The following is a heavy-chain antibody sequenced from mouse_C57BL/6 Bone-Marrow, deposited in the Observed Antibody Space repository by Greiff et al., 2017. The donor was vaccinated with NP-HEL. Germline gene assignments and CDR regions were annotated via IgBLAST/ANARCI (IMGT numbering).Heavy chain of an antibody. CDR1: GYTFTSYW. Sequence: QVQLQQPGAELVKPGASVKLSCKASGYTFTSYWMHWVKQRPGQGLEWIGMIHPNSGSTNYNEKFKSKATLTVDESSSTAYMQLSSLTSEDSAVYYCAKDGYNFLYYYAMDYWGQGTSVTVSS. V-gene: IGHV1-64*01. CDR2: IHPNSGST. J-gene: IGHJ4*01. CDR3: AKDGYNFLYYYAMDY. D-gene: IGHD2-3*01.